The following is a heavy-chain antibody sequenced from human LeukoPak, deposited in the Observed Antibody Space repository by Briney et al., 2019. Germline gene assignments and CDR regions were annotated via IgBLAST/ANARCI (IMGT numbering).Heavy chain of an antibody. CDR2: VYYSGTT. CDR3: ARGGWYYDC. V-gene: IGHV4-59*01. Sequence: TSETLSLTCTVSGGSFSSYYWTWIRQSPGKGLEWIGYVYYSGTTKYNPSLKSRVTISVDTSKNHFSLKLNSVTAADTAVYYCARGGWYYDCWGQGTLVTVSS. D-gene: IGHD6-19*01. J-gene: IGHJ4*02. CDR1: GGSFSSYY.